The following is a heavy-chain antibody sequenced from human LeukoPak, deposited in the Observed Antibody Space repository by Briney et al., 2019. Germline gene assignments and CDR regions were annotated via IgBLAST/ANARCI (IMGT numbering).Heavy chain of an antibody. Sequence: PSETLSLPCTVSGGPISNYHWRWMRQSPGRGLEWIGFIYYSGRTSYAPSFKSRVTMSLDTSKSQFSLQLSSVTAADTAVYYCASTEWNYARWGQGILVTVSS. CDR3: ASTEWNYAR. J-gene: IGHJ4*02. CDR2: IYYSGRT. D-gene: IGHD1-7*01. V-gene: IGHV4-59*08. CDR1: GGPISNYH.